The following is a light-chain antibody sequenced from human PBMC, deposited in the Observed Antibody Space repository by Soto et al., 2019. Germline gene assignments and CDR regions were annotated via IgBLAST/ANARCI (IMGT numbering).Light chain of an antibody. J-gene: IGLJ2*01. CDR2: NNN. V-gene: IGLV1-44*01. Sequence: QLVLTQPPSASGTPGQTVTISCSGSSSNIARNTESWYQGVPGTAPRLLIYNNNQRPSGVPDRFSASKSGTSASLAISGLQSEDEADYYCATWDDSLNGVVFGGGTKLTVL. CDR3: ATWDDSLNGVV. CDR1: SSNIARNT.